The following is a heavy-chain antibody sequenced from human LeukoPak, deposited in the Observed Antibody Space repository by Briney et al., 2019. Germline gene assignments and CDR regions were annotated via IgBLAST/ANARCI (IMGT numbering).Heavy chain of an antibody. Sequence: SVKVSCKASGGTXSSYAISGVRQAPGQGLEWMAGIIPIFGTANYAQKFQGRVTITADESTSTAYMELSSLRSEDTAVYYFARDRDDGSAAEFTWMDYWGQGTLVTVSS. V-gene: IGHV1-69*01. CDR1: GGTXSSYA. J-gene: IGHJ4*02. CDR2: IIPIFGTA. D-gene: IGHD2-2*01. CDR3: ARDRDDGSAAEFTWMDY.